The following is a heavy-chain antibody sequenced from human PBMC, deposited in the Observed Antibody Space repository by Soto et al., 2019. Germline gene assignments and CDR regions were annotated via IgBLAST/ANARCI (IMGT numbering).Heavy chain of an antibody. CDR1: GYTFTSYG. V-gene: IGHV1-18*01. CDR2: ISAYNGNT. CDR3: ASAVDYYDSSGYSTLEYFQH. Sequence: QVQLVQSGAEVKKPGASVKVSCKASGYTFTSYGISWVRQAPGQGLEWMGWISAYNGNTNYAQKIQGRVTMTTDTPTSTAFMERRSLRSDATAVYYCASAVDYYDSSGYSTLEYFQHWGPGTLVTVSS. D-gene: IGHD3-22*01. J-gene: IGHJ1*01.